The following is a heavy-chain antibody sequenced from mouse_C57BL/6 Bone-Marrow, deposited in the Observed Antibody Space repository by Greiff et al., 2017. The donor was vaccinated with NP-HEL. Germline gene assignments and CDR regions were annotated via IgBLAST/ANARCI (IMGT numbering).Heavy chain of an antibody. V-gene: IGHV1-15*01. J-gene: IGHJ1*03. D-gene: IGHD1-1*01. CDR1: GYTFTDYE. Sequence: QVQLQQSGAELVRPGASVTLSCKASGYTFTDYEMHWVKQTPVHGLEWIGAIDPETGGTAYNQKFKGKAILTADKSSRTAYMELRSLTSEDSAVYYCTRPETTVVPCWYFDVWGTGTTVTVSS. CDR3: TRPETTVVPCWYFDV. CDR2: IDPETGGT.